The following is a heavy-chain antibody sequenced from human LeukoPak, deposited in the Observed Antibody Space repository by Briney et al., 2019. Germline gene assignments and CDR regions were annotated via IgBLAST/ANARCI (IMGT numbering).Heavy chain of an antibody. CDR2: IIPIFGTA. J-gene: IGHJ4*02. CDR3: ARGVVLRYFDRLSYFDY. Sequence: ASVKVSCKASGGTFSSYAISWVRQAPGQGLEWMGGIIPIFGTANYAQKFQGRVTITADESTSTAYMELSSLRSEDTAVYYCARGVVLRYFDRLSYFDYWGQGTLVTVSS. CDR1: GGTFSSYA. V-gene: IGHV1-69*13. D-gene: IGHD3-9*01.